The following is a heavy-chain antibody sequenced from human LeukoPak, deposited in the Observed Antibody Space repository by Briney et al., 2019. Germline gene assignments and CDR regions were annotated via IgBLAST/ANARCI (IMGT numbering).Heavy chain of an antibody. D-gene: IGHD3-22*01. Sequence: GGSLRLSCAASGFTFSSYGMHWVRQAPGKGLEWVAVIWYDGSNKYYADSVKGRFTISRDNSKNTLYLQMNSLRAEDTAVYYCARGYYYDSSGYSPGSAYYFDYWGQGTLVTVSS. CDR2: IWYDGSNK. CDR3: ARGYYYDSSGYSPGSAYYFDY. J-gene: IGHJ4*02. CDR1: GFTFSSYG. V-gene: IGHV3-33*01.